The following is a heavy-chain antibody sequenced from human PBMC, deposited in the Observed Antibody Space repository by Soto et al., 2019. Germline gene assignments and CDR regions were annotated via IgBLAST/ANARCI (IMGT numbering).Heavy chain of an antibody. Sequence: GASVKVSCKASGYTFTSYGISWVRQAPGQGLEWMGWISAYNGNTNYAQKLQGRVTMTTDTSTSTAYMELRSLRSDDTAVYYCARYEPRTVVTPYRYFDYWGQGTLVTVPQ. CDR1: GYTFTSYG. J-gene: IGHJ4*02. D-gene: IGHD2-21*02. CDR2: ISAYNGNT. CDR3: ARYEPRTVVTPYRYFDY. V-gene: IGHV1-18*01.